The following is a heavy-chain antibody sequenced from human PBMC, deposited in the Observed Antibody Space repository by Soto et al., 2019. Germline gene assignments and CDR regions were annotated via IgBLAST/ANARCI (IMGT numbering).Heavy chain of an antibody. J-gene: IGHJ4*02. CDR1: GFTFSNAW. Sequence: EVQLVESGGGLVKPGGSLRLSCAASGFTFSNAWMSWVRQAPGKGLEWVGRIKSKTNGGTTDYAAPVKGRFTISRDDSTNTLYLQMNSLRAEDTAVYYCARARSTAAGLFDYWGRGTLVTVSS. CDR3: ARARSTAAGLFDY. V-gene: IGHV3-15*01. CDR2: IKSKTNGGTT. D-gene: IGHD6-13*01.